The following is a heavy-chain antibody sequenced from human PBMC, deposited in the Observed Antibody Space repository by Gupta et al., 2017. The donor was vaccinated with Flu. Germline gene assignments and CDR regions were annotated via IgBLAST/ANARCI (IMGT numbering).Heavy chain of an antibody. CDR2: ISNSGGST. Sequence: QVQVVESGGGLVKPGGSLRLSCAASGFTFSDHYLSWIRQAPGKGLEWLAYISNSGGSTTYADSVKGRFTVSRDNAKNSLYLQMNSLKAEDTAVYYCARDRQPSSYIGMDVWGPGTTVTVSS. J-gene: IGHJ6*02. V-gene: IGHV3-11*05. CDR1: GFTFSDHY. CDR3: ARDRQPSSYIGMDV. D-gene: IGHD1-14*01.